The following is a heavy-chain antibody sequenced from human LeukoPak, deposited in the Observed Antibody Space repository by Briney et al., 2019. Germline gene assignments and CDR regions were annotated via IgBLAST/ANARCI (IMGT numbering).Heavy chain of an antibody. Sequence: SETLSLTCAVYGGSFSGYYWSWIRQPPGKGLEWIGEINHSGSTNYNPSLKSRVTISVDTSKNQFSLKLSSVTAADTAVYYCARVRGSYYYYYGMGVWGQGTTVTVSS. CDR3: ARVRGSYYYYYGMGV. CDR2: INHSGST. V-gene: IGHV4-34*01. CDR1: GGSFSGYY. D-gene: IGHD3-10*01. J-gene: IGHJ6*02.